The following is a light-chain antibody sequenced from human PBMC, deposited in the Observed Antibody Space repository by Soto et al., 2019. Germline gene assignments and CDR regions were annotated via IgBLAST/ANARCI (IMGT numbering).Light chain of an antibody. CDR1: SSDVGGYIY. CDR3: VSYTTSTAYV. J-gene: IGLJ1*01. V-gene: IGLV2-14*03. CDR2: DVN. Sequence: QSVLTQPASVSGSPGQSITISCTGTSSDVGGYIYVSWYQQHPGKAPKLMIYDVNNRPSGVSNRFSGSKSGNTASLTISGLQTEDEADYYCVSYTTSTAYVFGSGTKLNVL.